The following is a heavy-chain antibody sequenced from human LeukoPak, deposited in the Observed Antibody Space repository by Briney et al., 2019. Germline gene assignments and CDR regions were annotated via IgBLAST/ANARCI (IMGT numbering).Heavy chain of an antibody. CDR2: IIPIFGTA. J-gene: IGHJ5*02. D-gene: IGHD2-2*01. CDR3: ARVYLGYCSSTSCYYLDP. CDR1: GGTFSSYA. V-gene: IGHV1-69*06. Sequence: SVKVSCKASGGTFSSYAISWVRQAPGQGLEWMGRIIPIFGTANYAQKFQGRVTITADKSTSTAYMELSSLRSEDTAVYYCARVYLGYCSSTSCYYLDPWGQGTLVTVSS.